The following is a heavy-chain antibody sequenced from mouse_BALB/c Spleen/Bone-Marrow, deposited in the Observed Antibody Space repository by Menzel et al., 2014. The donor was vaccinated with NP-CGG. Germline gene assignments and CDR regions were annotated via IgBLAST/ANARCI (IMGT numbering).Heavy chain of an antibody. CDR2: ISSGGSYT. V-gene: IGHV5-9-3*01. D-gene: IGHD1-1*01. CDR3: ARPPYYGSSEWYFDV. J-gene: IGHJ1*01. CDR1: GFTFSSYA. Sequence: EVKLVESGGGLVKPGGSLKLSCAASGFTFSSYAMSWVRQTPEKRLEWVATISSGGSYTYYPDSVKGRFTISRDNAKNTLYLRMSSLRSEDTAMYYCARPPYYGSSEWYFDVWGAGTTVTVSS.